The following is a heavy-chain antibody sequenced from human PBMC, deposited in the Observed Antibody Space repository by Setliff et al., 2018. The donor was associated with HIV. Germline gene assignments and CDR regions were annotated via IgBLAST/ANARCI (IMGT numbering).Heavy chain of an antibody. CDR2: ISAYNGNT. Sequence: GASVKVSCKASGYTSTSYGISWVRQAPGQGLEWMGWISAYNGNTHYAQRLQGRVTMTTDTSTRTAYMELRSLRSDDTAVYYCARQFLDWSNDYYSRYYMDVWGKGTTVTVSS. CDR1: GYTSTSYG. V-gene: IGHV1-18*01. J-gene: IGHJ6*03. D-gene: IGHD3-3*01. CDR3: ARQFLDWSNDYYSRYYMDV.